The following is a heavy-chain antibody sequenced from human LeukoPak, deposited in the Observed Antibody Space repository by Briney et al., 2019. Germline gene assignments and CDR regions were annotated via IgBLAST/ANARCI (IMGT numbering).Heavy chain of an antibody. CDR3: ASHWELRY. J-gene: IGHJ4*02. CDR1: GFSVSSNY. CDR2: VYSGGGT. D-gene: IGHD1-26*01. Sequence: GGSLRLSCAASGFSVSSNYMNWVRQAPGKGLEWVSVVYSGGGTYYADSVKGRFTISRDNSKNTLYLQMNNLRAEDTAVYYCASHWELRYWGQGTLVTVSS. V-gene: IGHV3-53*01.